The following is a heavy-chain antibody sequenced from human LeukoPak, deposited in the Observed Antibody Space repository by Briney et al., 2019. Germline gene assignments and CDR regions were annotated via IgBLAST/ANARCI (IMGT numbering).Heavy chain of an antibody. Sequence: PSETLSLTCTVSGGSISSGGYYWSWIRQPPGKGLEWIGYIYHSGSTYYNPSLKSRVTISVDRSKNQFSLKLSSVTAADTAAYYCARAPLGAAASFDYWGQGTLVTVSS. CDR3: ARAPLGAAASFDY. CDR2: IYHSGST. V-gene: IGHV4-30-2*01. CDR1: GGSISSGGYY. J-gene: IGHJ4*02. D-gene: IGHD2-15*01.